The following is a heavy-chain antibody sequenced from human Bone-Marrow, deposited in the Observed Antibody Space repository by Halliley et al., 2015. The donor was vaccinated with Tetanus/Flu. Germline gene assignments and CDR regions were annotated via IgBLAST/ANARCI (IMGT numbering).Heavy chain of an antibody. CDR1: GYSFTRDW. CDR2: IYPGDSDT. J-gene: IGHJ3*02. CDR3: ARPAGSLENAFDM. V-gene: IGHV5-51*01. D-gene: IGHD1-1*01. Sequence: EVQLVQSGAEVKKPGESLKIFCKGSGYSFTRDWIGWVRQMPGKGLEWMGIIYPGDSDTRYSPSFQGQVTISADRSISTAYLQWGSLKASDTAVYYCARPAGSLENAFDMWGQGTMVTVSS.